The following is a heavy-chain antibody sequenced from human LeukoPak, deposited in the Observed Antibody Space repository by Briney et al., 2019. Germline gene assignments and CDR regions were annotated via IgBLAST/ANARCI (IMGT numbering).Heavy chain of an antibody. J-gene: IGHJ4*02. CDR2: INPNGGGT. CDR1: GYTFTGYY. V-gene: IGHV1-2*02. D-gene: IGHD3-10*01. CDR3: VRESTGDLGFDH. Sequence: GASVKVSCKASGYTFTGYYMHWVRQAPGQGLEWMGWINPNGGGTNYAQKFLGRVTMTRDMSISTGYMELSSLRSDDTAVYYCVRESTGDLGFDHWGQGTLVTVSS.